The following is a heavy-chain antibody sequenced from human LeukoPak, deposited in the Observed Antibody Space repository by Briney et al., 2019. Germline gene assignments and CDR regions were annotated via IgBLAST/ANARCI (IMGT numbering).Heavy chain of an antibody. CDR1: GFSFDEHG. CDR2: SNWSGGRT. Sequence: GGSLRLSCTASGFSFDEHGMSWVRQVPGKGLEWVSGSNWSGGRTGYEDPLRSRSTISRDNAKNSLYLQMDSLRAEDTALYYCARAPITSSFYFDYWGQGTLVTVSS. J-gene: IGHJ4*02. D-gene: IGHD2-2*01. V-gene: IGHV3-20*04. CDR3: ARAPITSSFYFDY.